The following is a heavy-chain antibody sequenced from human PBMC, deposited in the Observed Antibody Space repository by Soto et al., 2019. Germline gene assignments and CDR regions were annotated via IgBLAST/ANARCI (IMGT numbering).Heavy chain of an antibody. D-gene: IGHD1-26*01. V-gene: IGHV5-51*01. Sequence: PGESLKISCKGSGYSFTSYWIGWVRQMPGKGLERMGIIYPGDSDTRYSPSFQGQVTISADKSISTAYLQWSSLEASDTAMYYCARLSDFYSGSYTNPYNWFDPWGQGTLVTVSS. CDR1: GYSFTSYW. CDR2: IYPGDSDT. CDR3: ARLSDFYSGSYTNPYNWFDP. J-gene: IGHJ5*02.